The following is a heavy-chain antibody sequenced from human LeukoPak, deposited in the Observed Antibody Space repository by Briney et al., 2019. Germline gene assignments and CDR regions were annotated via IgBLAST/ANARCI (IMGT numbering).Heavy chain of an antibody. CDR2: ISYDGSNK. V-gene: IGHV3-30-3*01. D-gene: IGHD3-3*01. J-gene: IGHJ4*02. CDR1: GFTFSSYA. Sequence: QAGGSLRLSCAASGFTFSSYAMHWVRQAPGKGLEWVAVISYDGSNKYYADSVKGRFTISRDNAKNSLYLQMNSLRDEDTAVYYCARGAYDFWSGYPYYFDYWGQGTLVTVSS. CDR3: ARGAYDFWSGYPYYFDY.